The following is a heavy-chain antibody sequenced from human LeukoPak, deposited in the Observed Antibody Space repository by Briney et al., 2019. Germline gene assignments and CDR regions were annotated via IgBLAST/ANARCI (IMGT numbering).Heavy chain of an antibody. J-gene: IGHJ4*02. CDR2: ISSSSSYI. CDR3: ARDGQGYYDILTGYYDY. D-gene: IGHD3-9*01. V-gene: IGHV3-21*01. CDR1: GFTFSSYS. Sequence: PGGSLRLSCAASGFTFSSYSMNWVRQAPGKGLEWVSSISSSSSYIKYADSVKGRFTISRDNAKNSLYLQMNSLRAEDTAVYYFARDGQGYYDILTGYYDYWGQGTLVTVSS.